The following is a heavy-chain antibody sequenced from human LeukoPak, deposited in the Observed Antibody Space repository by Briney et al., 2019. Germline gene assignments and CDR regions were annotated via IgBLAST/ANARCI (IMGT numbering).Heavy chain of an antibody. V-gene: IGHV3-48*02. D-gene: IGHD4-17*01. CDR1: GFTFSTYS. Sequence: GGSLRLSCAASGFTFSTYSMNWVRQAPGKGLEWVSYISSGSSTIYYADSMKGRFTISRDNAKNSLYLQMNSLRDEDTAVYYCATLGRRDYPSDYWGQGTLVTVSS. J-gene: IGHJ4*02. CDR3: ATLGRRDYPSDY. CDR2: ISSGSSTI.